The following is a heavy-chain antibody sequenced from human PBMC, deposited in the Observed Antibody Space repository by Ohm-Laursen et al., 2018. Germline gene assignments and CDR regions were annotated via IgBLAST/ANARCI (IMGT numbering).Heavy chain of an antibody. Sequence: ASVKVSCKASGYTFTSYYMHWVRQAPGQGLEWMGIINPSGGSTSYAQKFQGRVTMTRDTSTSTAYMELSSLRSEDTAVYYCARDCSSTSCLDGMDVWGQGTTVTVSS. CDR1: GYTFTSYY. V-gene: IGHV1-46*01. CDR2: INPSGGST. D-gene: IGHD2-2*01. CDR3: ARDCSSTSCLDGMDV. J-gene: IGHJ6*02.